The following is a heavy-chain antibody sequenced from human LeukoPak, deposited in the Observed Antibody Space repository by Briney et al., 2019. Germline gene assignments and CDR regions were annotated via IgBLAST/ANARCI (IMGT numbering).Heavy chain of an antibody. CDR1: GYTFTSYY. D-gene: IGHD1-26*01. Sequence: GASVKVSCKASGYTFTSYYMHWVQQAPGQGLEWMGIINPSGGSTSYAQKFQGRVTMTRDTSTSTVYMELSSLRSEDTAVYYCAREKYSGTPTTGEGGFDYWGQGTLVTVSS. V-gene: IGHV1-46*03. J-gene: IGHJ4*02. CDR2: INPSGGST. CDR3: AREKYSGTPTTGEGGFDY.